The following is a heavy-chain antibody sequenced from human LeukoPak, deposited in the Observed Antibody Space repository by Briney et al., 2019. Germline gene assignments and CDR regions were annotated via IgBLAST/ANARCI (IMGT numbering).Heavy chain of an antibody. Sequence: PSETLSLTCTVSGGSISSSSYYWGWIRQPLGKGLEWIGSIYYSGSTYYNPSLKSRVTISVDTSKNQFSLKLSSVTAADTAVYYCATYSREYSSSKGAFDIWGQGTMVTVSS. CDR1: GGSISSSSYY. CDR2: IYYSGST. J-gene: IGHJ3*02. V-gene: IGHV4-39*01. D-gene: IGHD6-13*01. CDR3: ATYSREYSSSKGAFDI.